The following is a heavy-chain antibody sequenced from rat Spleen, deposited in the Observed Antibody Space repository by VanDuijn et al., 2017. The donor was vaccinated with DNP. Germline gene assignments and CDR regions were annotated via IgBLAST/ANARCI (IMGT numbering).Heavy chain of an antibody. CDR1: GYSITSGFR. V-gene: IGHV3-3*01. CDR2: INSEGST. D-gene: IGHD1-7*01. CDR3: ARSTNSYYGYDSYFDY. J-gene: IGHJ2*01. Sequence: EVQLQESGPGLVKPSQSLSLSCSVTGYSITSGFRWTWIRKFPGNKLEWMGYINSEGSTDYNPSLKSRVSITRDTSKNQFFLQINSVTTEDTATYYCARSTNSYYGYDSYFDYWGQGVMVTVSS.